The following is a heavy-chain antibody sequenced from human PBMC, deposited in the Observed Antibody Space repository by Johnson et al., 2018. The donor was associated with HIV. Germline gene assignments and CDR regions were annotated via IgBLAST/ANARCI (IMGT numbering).Heavy chain of an antibody. V-gene: IGHV3-30*04. Sequence: QVQLVESGGGVVQPGRSLRLSCAASGFTFSSYAMHWVRQAPGKGLEWVAVISYDGSNKYYADSVKGRFTISRDNSKNTLYVQMNSLRDEDTAVYYWAMERMGGFDIWGQGTMVTVSS. CDR2: ISYDGSNK. CDR3: AMERMGGFDI. D-gene: IGHD1-26*01. J-gene: IGHJ3*02. CDR1: GFTFSSYA.